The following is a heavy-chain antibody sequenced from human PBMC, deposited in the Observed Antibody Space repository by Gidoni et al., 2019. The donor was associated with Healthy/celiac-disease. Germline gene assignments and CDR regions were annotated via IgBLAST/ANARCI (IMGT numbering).Heavy chain of an antibody. J-gene: IGHJ6*02. CDR3: AKTVVPAATLYYYYGMDV. CDR2: ISDDGSNK. V-gene: IGHV3-30*18. CDR1: GFTFSLYG. Sequence: QVQLVESGGGVVQPGRSLSLSCAHSGFTFSLYGRHWIRQDPGNGLEWEAVISDDGSNKYYADAVKGRITISRDNSKNTLYLQMNSLRAEDTAVYDCAKTVVPAATLYYYYGMDVWGQGTTVTVSS. D-gene: IGHD2-2*01.